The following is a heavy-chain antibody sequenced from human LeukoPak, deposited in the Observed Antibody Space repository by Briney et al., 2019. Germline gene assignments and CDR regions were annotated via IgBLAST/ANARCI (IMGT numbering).Heavy chain of an antibody. CDR1: GFTFSSYA. CDR3: AKLVSPSPKYYYGSGLPDY. J-gene: IGHJ4*02. Sequence: PGGSLRLSCAASGFTFSSYAMSWVRQAPGKGLEWVSAISGSDGSTYYADSVKGRFTISRDNSKNTLYLQMNSLRAEDTAAYYCAKLVSPSPKYYYGSGLPDYRGQGTQVTVSS. V-gene: IGHV3-23*01. CDR2: ISGSDGST. D-gene: IGHD3-10*01.